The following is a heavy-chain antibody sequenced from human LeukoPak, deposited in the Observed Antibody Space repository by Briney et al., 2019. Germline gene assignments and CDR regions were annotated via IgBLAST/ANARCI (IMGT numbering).Heavy chain of an antibody. Sequence: GGSLRLSCAASRFTFSSYWMHWVRQAPGKGLVWVSRIKSDGSNTNYADSVKGRFTISRDNAKNTLHLQMNSLRAEDTAVYYCARAGYYGSGRYYFDSWGQGTLVTVSS. CDR3: ARAGYYGSGRYYFDS. J-gene: IGHJ4*02. V-gene: IGHV3-74*01. CDR1: RFTFSSYW. D-gene: IGHD3-3*01. CDR2: IKSDGSNT.